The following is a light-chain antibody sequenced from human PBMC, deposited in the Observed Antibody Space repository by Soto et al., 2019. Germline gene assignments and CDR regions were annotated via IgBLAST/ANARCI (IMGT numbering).Light chain of an antibody. J-gene: IGKJ1*01. V-gene: IGKV1-5*01. CDR2: DAS. Sequence: DSQMTQSPSTLSASVGDRVTITCRASQSISTWLAWYQQKPGEAPKLLIFDASTLQSGVPSRFSGSGSGTEFTLTISSLQPDDFATYYCQQYNTFSTFGQGTKVDIK. CDR3: QQYNTFST. CDR1: QSISTW.